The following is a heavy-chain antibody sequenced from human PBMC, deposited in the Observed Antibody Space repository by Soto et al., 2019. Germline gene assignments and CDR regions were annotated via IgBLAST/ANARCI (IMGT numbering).Heavy chain of an antibody. J-gene: IGHJ4*02. CDR3: AREMSPYFHYYFDY. Sequence: GGSLRLSCAASGFTFSSYGMHWVRQAPGKGLEWVAVIWYDGSNKYYADSVKGRFTISRDNSKNTLYLQMNSLRAEDTAVYYCAREMSPYFHYYFDYWGQGTLVTVSS. CDR2: IWYDGSNK. D-gene: IGHD2-8*01. V-gene: IGHV3-33*01. CDR1: GFTFSSYG.